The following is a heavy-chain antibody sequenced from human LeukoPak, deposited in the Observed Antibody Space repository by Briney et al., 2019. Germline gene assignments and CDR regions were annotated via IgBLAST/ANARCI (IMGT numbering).Heavy chain of an antibody. D-gene: IGHD3-22*01. CDR2: IYHSGST. Sequence: SETLSLTCAVSGGSISSGGYSWSWIRQLPGKGLEWIGYIYHSGSTYYNPSLKSRVTISVDRSKNQFSLKLSSVTAADTAVYYCARGSDSSGSSFDYWGQGTLVTVSS. CDR1: GGSISSGGYS. CDR3: ARGSDSSGSSFDY. V-gene: IGHV4-30-2*01. J-gene: IGHJ4*02.